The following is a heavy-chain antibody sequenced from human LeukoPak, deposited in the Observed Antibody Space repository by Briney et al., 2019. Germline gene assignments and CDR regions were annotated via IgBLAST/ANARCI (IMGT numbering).Heavy chain of an antibody. D-gene: IGHD4-17*01. J-gene: IGHJ6*03. CDR1: GFTFSDYW. CDR2: IKQDGSDK. Sequence: GGSLRLSCVASGFTFSDYWMTWVRQAPGKGLEWVANIKQDGSDKKYVDSVKGRFTISRDNSKNTLYLQMNSLRAEDTAVYYCARDRRDYGAVYYYYYMDVWGKGTTVTVSS. CDR3: ARDRRDYGAVYYYYYMDV. V-gene: IGHV3-7*01.